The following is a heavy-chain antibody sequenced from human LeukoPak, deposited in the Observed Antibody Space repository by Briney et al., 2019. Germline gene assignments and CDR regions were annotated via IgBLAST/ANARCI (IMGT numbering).Heavy chain of an antibody. D-gene: IGHD6-13*01. V-gene: IGHV4-39*02. Sequence: SETLSLTCTVSGGSISSSGHYWGWIRQPPGKGLEWIGSIYYSGRTYNNPSLKSRVTISVDTSKNQFSLKLSSVTAADTAVYYCARELASSSATWGRGILVTVSS. CDR2: IYYSGRT. J-gene: IGHJ5*02. CDR1: GGSISSSGHY. CDR3: ARELASSSAT.